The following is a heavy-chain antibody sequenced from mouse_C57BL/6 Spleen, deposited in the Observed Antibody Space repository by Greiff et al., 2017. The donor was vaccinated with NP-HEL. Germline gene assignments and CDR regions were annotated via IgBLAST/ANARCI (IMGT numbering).Heavy chain of an antibody. D-gene: IGHD1-1*01. J-gene: IGHJ4*01. CDR2: INPSNGGT. Sequence: QVQLQQPGTELVKPGASVKLSCKASGYTFTSYWMHWVKQRPGQGLEWIGNINPSNGGTNYNEKFKSKATLTVDKSSSTAYMQLSSLTSEDSAVYCGAREGVGATDYSMDYWGRGTSVTVSS. CDR3: AREGVGATDYSMDY. V-gene: IGHV1-53*01. CDR1: GYTFTSYW.